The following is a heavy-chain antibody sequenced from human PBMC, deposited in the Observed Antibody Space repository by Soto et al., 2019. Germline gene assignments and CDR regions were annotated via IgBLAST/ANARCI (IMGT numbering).Heavy chain of an antibody. CDR3: ARLRSSGWYDWGMDV. CDR1: GFTFSSYW. J-gene: IGHJ6*02. D-gene: IGHD6-19*01. Sequence: EVQLVESGGGLVQPGGSLRLSCAASGFTFSSYWMSWVRQAPGKGLGWVAYIKHDGGDEYYVDSVKGRFSISRDTAKNSLYLQMNSRRAEDTAVYYCARLRSSGWYDWGMDVWGQGTTVTVSS. V-gene: IGHV3-7*05. CDR2: IKHDGGDE.